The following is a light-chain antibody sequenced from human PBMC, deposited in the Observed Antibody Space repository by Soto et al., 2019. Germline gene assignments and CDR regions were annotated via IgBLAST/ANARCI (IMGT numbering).Light chain of an antibody. Sequence: EIVMTQSPATLSVSPGERATLSCRASQSVSNNLAWYQPKHGQAPRLLFYGASTRATGIPARFSGSGSGTEFTLTISSLQSEDFAVYFCQQYNNWPRWAFGQGTKVDIK. CDR3: QQYNNWPRWA. V-gene: IGKV3-15*01. J-gene: IGKJ1*01. CDR2: GAS. CDR1: QSVSNN.